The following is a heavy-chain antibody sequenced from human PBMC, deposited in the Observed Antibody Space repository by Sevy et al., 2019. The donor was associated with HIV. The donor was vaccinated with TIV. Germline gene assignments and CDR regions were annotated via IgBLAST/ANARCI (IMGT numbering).Heavy chain of an antibody. J-gene: IGHJ3*02. D-gene: IGHD6-25*01. CDR2: ISGSGGST. CDR1: GFTFSSYA. V-gene: IGHV3-23*01. CDR3: AKRRSLAGAFDI. Sequence: GGSLRLSCAASGFTFSSYAMSWVRQAPGKGLEWVSAISGSGGSTYYADSVKGRFTISRDNSKNTRYLQMNSLRAEDTAVYYCAKRRSLAGAFDIWGQGTMVTVSS.